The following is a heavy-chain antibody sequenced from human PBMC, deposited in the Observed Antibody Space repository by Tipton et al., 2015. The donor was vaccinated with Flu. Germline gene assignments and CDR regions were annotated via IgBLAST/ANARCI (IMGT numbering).Heavy chain of an antibody. Sequence: LSLTCTVSGASMSSSNYHWGWVRQAPGKGLEWVSVIYSDGRAYYVDSVKGRFTVSRDDSKNMLSLQMDSLRAEDTAVYYCTRGQGANPWGQGTLVTVSS. CDR1: GASMSSSNYH. V-gene: IGHV3-53*01. CDR2: IYSDGRA. J-gene: IGHJ5*02. CDR3: TRGQGANP.